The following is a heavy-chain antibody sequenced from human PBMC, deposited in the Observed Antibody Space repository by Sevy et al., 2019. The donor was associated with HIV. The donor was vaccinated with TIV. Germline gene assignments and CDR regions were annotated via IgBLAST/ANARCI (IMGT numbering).Heavy chain of an antibody. CDR3: ARDPTIYASGWYYFDY. J-gene: IGHJ4*02. CDR2: ISHDGSHK. V-gene: IGHV3-30*04. Sequence: GGSLKLSCAASGFTFRNYAIHWVRQAPGKGLEWVAVISHDGSHKYSADSVRGRFTISRDNSKNTLYLQMNSLRAEDTAMYYCARDPTIYASGWYYFDYWGQGTLVTVSS. D-gene: IGHD6-19*01. CDR1: GFTFRNYA.